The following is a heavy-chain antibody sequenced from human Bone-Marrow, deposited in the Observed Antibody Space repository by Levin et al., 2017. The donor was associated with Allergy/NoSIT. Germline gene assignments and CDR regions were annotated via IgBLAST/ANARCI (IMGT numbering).Heavy chain of an antibody. J-gene: IGHJ3*02. D-gene: IGHD5-24*01. Sequence: PGGSLRLSCAASGFTFSSYGMHWVRQAPGKGLEWVAVISYDGSNKYYADSVKGRFTISRDNSKNTLYLQMNSLRAEDTAVYYCAKGYRRDGYNYAFDIWGQGTMVTVSS. CDR2: ISYDGSNK. CDR1: GFTFSSYG. V-gene: IGHV3-30*18. CDR3: AKGYRRDGYNYAFDI.